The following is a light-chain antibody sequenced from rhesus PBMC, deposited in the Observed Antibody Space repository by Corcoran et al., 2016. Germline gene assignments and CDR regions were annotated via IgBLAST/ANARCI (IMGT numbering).Light chain of an antibody. Sequence: QAALTQPRTVSGSPGQSVTISCTGTSSDIGGYNYVSWYQQHPGTAPKLMIYEVSKRPSGVSDRFSGSKSGNTASLTISGLQAEYEADYYCSSYAGSNTLYIFGAGTRLTVL. CDR3: SSYAGSNTLYI. V-gene: IGLV2-32*02. CDR1: SSDIGGYNY. J-gene: IGLJ1*01. CDR2: EVS.